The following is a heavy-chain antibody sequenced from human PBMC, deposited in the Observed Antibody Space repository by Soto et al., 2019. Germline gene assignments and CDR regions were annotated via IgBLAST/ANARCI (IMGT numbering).Heavy chain of an antibody. Sequence: QVQLVESGGGVVQPGRSLRLSCAASGFTFSRYGMHWVRQAPGKGLESLAVISDDGGNEYYAGSVKGRITISRDNSKNRLYLQMNSLRAEDTAVYYCAKDQGGSYGGSSDYFDHWGQGTLVTVSS. J-gene: IGHJ4*02. CDR1: GFTFSRYG. CDR2: ISDDGGNE. D-gene: IGHD2-15*01. V-gene: IGHV3-30*18. CDR3: AKDQGGSYGGSSDYFDH.